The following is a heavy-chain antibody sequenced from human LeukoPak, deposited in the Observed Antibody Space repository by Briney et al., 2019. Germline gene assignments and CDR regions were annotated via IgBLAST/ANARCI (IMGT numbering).Heavy chain of an antibody. CDR1: GYTFTGYY. CDR2: IHPNNGGT. CDR3: ARGIAGSFYY. Sequence: GASVKVSCKASGYTFTGYYIHWLRQAPGQGLEWMGWIHPNNGGTSYAQKFQGRVAMTRDTSISTAYMELTTLTSGDTAVYYCARGIAGSFYYWGHGTEVTVSS. D-gene: IGHD1-26*01. V-gene: IGHV1-2*02. J-gene: IGHJ4*01.